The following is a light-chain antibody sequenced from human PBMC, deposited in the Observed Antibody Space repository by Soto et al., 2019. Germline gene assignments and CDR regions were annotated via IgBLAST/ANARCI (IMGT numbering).Light chain of an antibody. J-gene: IGKJ2*01. Sequence: DIQMTQSPSSLSASVGDRVTITCQASQDISNYLNWYQQKPGKAPKLLIYDASNLETGVPSRFSGSGSRTDCTFTRSSLQPGDIATYYCQQYDTRPRYTFGQGNKLAI. V-gene: IGKV1-33*01. CDR2: DAS. CDR3: QQYDTRPRYT. CDR1: QDISNY.